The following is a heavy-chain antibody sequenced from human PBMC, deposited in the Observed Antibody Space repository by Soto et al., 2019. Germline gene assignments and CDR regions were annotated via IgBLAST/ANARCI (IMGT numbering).Heavy chain of an antibody. Sequence: ASVKVSCKASGYTFTSYGINWVRQASGRGLEWMGWITPGNGNTKYSQQFQGRVIIDRDTSASTAYMELSSLRSEDTAVYYCARGGYFDSSNYLAYWGLGTLVTVSS. CDR1: GYTFTSYG. J-gene: IGHJ4*02. V-gene: IGHV1-3*01. CDR3: ARGGYFDSSNYLAY. CDR2: ITPGNGNT. D-gene: IGHD3-22*01.